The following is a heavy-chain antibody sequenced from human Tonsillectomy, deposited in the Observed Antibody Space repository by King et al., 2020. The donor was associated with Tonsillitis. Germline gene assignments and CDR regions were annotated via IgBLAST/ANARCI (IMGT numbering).Heavy chain of an antibody. D-gene: IGHD1-7*01. CDR3: ARGRDLELSPSYYYVMDV. J-gene: IGHJ6*02. V-gene: IGHV1-2*02. Sequence: VQLVESGAEVKKPGASVKVSCKASAYTFTGCYMYWVRQAPGQGLEWMGWINPNSGGTNYAQRFQGRVTMTRARSISTAYMELNRLRSDDTAVYYCARGRDLELSPSYYYVMDVWGQGTTVTVSS. CDR1: AYTFTGCY. CDR2: INPNSGGT.